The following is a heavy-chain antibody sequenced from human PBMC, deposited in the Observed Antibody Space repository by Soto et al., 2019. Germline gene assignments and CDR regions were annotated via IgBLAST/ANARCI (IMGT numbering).Heavy chain of an antibody. V-gene: IGHV4-30-2*01. CDR1: GGSISSGGYS. CDR2: IYHSGST. Sequence: PSETLSLTCAVSGGSISSGGYSWSWIRQPPGKGLEWIGYIYHSGSTYYNPSLKSRVTISIDKSKNQFSLKLSSVTAADTAVYYCARDRDSSDTGGMDVWGQGNTVTVSS. J-gene: IGHJ6*02. D-gene: IGHD3-22*01. CDR3: ARDRDSSDTGGMDV.